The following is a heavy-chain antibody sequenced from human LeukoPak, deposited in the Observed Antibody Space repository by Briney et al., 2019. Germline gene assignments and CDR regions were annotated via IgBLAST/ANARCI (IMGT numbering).Heavy chain of an antibody. D-gene: IGHD3-16*01. Sequence: PGGSLRLSCAASGFTFSSYSMNWVRQAPGKGLDWVSSISSSSSYIYYAGSVKGRLTISRDNAKNSLYLQMNSLRAEDTAVYYCASAFWGNFEDYWGQGTLVTVSS. CDR2: ISSSSSYI. CDR1: GFTFSSYS. V-gene: IGHV3-21*01. CDR3: ASAFWGNFEDY. J-gene: IGHJ4*02.